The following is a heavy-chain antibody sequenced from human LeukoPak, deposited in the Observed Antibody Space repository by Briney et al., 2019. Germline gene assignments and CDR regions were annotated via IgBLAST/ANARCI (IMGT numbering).Heavy chain of an antibody. CDR2: IIPIFGTA. CDR1: GGTFSSYA. Sequence: SVTVSCTASGGTFSSYAISWVRQAPGQGLEWMGGIIPIFGTANYAQKFQGRVTITADESTSTAYMELSSLRSEDTAVYYCARSSTYDSSGYSPSWGYFDYWGQGTLVTVSS. CDR3: ARSSTYDSSGYSPSWGYFDY. J-gene: IGHJ4*02. D-gene: IGHD3-22*01. V-gene: IGHV1-69*13.